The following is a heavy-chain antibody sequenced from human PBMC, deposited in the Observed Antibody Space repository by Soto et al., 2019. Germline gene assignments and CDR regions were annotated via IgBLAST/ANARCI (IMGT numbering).Heavy chain of an antibody. CDR2: INPSGGST. V-gene: IGHV1-46*01. D-gene: IGHD2-15*01. J-gene: IGHJ4*02. CDR3: AREPGGSHHRNLDY. CDR1: GYTFTSSY. Sequence: ASVKVSCKASGYTFTSSYIPWVRQAPGQGLEWMGIINPSGGSTSYAQKFQGRVTITADESTSTAYMELSSLRSEDTAVYYCAREPGGSHHRNLDYWGQGTLVTVSS.